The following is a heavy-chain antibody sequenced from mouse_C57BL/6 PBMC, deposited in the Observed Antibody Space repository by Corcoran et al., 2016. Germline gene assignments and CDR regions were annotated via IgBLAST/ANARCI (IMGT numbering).Heavy chain of an antibody. CDR3: ATTMVSYFDY. Sequence: EVQLQQSGPELVKPGASVKIPCKASGYTFTDYNMDWVKQSHGKSLEWIGDTNPNNGGTIYNQKFKGKATLTVDKSSSTAYMELRSLTSEDTAVYYCATTMVSYFDYWGQGTTLTVSS. J-gene: IGHJ2*01. V-gene: IGHV1-18*01. D-gene: IGHD2-2*01. CDR1: GYTFTDYN. CDR2: TNPNNGGT.